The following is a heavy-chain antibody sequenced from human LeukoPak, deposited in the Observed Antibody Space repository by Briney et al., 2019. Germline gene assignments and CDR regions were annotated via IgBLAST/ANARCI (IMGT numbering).Heavy chain of an antibody. CDR1: GFTLSSYE. V-gene: IGHV3-48*03. CDR3: ARDPPGATTYFDY. CDR2: ISSSGSTI. D-gene: IGHD1-26*01. Sequence: GGSLRLSCAASGFTLSSYEMNWVRQAPGKGLEWVSYISSSGSTIYYADSVKGRFTISRDNAKNSLYLQMNSLRAEDTAVYYCARDPPGATTYFDYWGQGTLVTVSS. J-gene: IGHJ4*02.